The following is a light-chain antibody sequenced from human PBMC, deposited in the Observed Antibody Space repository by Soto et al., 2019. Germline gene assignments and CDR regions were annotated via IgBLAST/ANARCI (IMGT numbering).Light chain of an antibody. CDR2: GAS. J-gene: IGKJ1*01. CDR1: QRFGSSN. Sequence: EIVLTQSPGTLSLSPGERGTLSCRASQRFGSSNLAWYQQKPGQAPRLLIYGASTRATGIPARFSGSGSGTEFTFSITSLQPEDFGTYYCQQCYMGWTFGQGTKVDIK. V-gene: IGKV3-15*01. CDR3: QQCYMGWT.